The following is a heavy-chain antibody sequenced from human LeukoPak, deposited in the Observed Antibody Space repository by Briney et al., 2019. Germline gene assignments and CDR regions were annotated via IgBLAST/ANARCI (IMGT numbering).Heavy chain of an antibody. J-gene: IGHJ4*02. Sequence: QPGGSLRLSCAASGFTFSSYAMNWVRQAPGEGLEWVSGISGSGAATYYADSLKGRFTISRDNSKNTLYLQMNSLRAEDTALYYCATRSGTFYPDYFDYWGQGILVTVSS. CDR3: ATRSGTFYPDYFDY. CDR1: GFTFSSYA. D-gene: IGHD2-15*01. CDR2: ISGSGAAT. V-gene: IGHV3-23*01.